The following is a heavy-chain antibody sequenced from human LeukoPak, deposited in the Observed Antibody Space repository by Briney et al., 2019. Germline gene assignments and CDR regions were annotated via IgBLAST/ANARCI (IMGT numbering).Heavy chain of an antibody. J-gene: IGHJ4*02. V-gene: IGHV4-39*07. CDR3: ARGPGDY. CDR2: IYYSGST. Sequence: SETLSLTCTVSGGSVSSGSYYWGWIRQPPGKGLEWIGNIYYSGSTYYNPSLKSRVTISVETSKNQFSLKLSSVTAADTAVYYCARGPGDYWGQGTLVTVSS. CDR1: GGSVSSGSYY.